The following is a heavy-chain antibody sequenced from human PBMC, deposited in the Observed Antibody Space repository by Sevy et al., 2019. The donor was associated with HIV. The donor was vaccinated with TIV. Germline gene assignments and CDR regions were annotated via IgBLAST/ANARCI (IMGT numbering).Heavy chain of an antibody. CDR3: ATDYGSGRYWSGYYYYYGMDV. CDR1: GYTFTSYG. Sequence: ASVKVSCKASGYTFTSYGISWVRQAPGQGLEWMGWISAYNGNTNYAQKLQGRVTMTTDTSTSTAYMELRSLRSDDTAGYYCATDYGSGRYWSGYYYYYGMDVWGQGTTVTVSS. D-gene: IGHD3-10*01. V-gene: IGHV1-18*01. J-gene: IGHJ6*02. CDR2: ISAYNGNT.